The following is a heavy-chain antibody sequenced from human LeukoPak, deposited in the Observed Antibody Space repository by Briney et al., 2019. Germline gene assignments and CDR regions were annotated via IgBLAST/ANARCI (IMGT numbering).Heavy chain of an antibody. D-gene: IGHD3-22*01. J-gene: IGHJ3*02. CDR1: GYTFTGYY. Sequence: ASVKVSCKASGYTFTGYYMHWVRQAPGQGLEGMGWINPNSGCTNYAQKFQGRVTMTRDTSISTAYMGLSRLRSDDTAVYYCARERWQQYYYDSSGPDEGAFDIWGQGTMVTVSS. V-gene: IGHV1-2*02. CDR3: ARERWQQYYYDSSGPDEGAFDI. CDR2: INPNSGCT.